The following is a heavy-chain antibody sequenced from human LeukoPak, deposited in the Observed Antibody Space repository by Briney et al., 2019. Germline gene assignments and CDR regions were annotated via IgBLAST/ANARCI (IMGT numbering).Heavy chain of an antibody. CDR2: IIPIFGTA. V-gene: IGHV1-69*13. CDR1: GGTFSSYA. Sequence: GASVKVSCKASGGTFSSYAISWVRQAPGQGLEWMGGIIPIFGTANYARKFQGRVTITADESTSTAYMELSSLRSEDTAVYYCARADCSSTSCYLPYYYYYGMDVWGQGTTVTVSS. J-gene: IGHJ6*02. CDR3: ARADCSSTSCYLPYYYYYGMDV. D-gene: IGHD2-2*01.